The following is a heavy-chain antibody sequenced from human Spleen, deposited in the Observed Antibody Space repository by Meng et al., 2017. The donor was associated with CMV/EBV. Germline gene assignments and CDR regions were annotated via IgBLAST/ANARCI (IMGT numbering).Heavy chain of an antibody. CDR3: ASPITGTMYAFDI. J-gene: IGHJ3*02. V-gene: IGHV1-69*05. CDR2: IIPIFGTA. CDR1: GGTFSSYA. D-gene: IGHD1-7*01. Sequence: KASGGTFSSYAISWVRQAPGQGLEWMGGIIPIFGTANYAQKFQGRVTITTDESTSTAYMKLSSLRSEDTAVYYCASPITGTMYAFDIWGQGTMVTVSS.